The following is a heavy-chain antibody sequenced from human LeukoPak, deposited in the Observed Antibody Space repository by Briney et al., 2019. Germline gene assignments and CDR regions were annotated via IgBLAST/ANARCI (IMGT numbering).Heavy chain of an antibody. CDR1: GFTFSSYS. V-gene: IGHV3-21*01. CDR3: ARDLLIAATREGDY. J-gene: IGHJ4*02. Sequence: PGGSLRLSCAASGFTFSSYSMNWVRQAPGKGLEWVSSISSSSSYIYYADSVKGRFTISRDNAKNSLYLQMNSLRAEDTAVYYCARDLLIAATREGDYWGQGTLVTVSS. CDR2: ISSSSSYI. D-gene: IGHD6-25*01.